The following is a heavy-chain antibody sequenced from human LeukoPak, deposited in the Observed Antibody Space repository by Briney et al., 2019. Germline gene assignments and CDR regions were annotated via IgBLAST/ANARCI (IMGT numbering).Heavy chain of an antibody. CDR2: IKQDESER. D-gene: IGHD1-26*01. V-gene: IGHV3-7*03. CDR1: GFTFSNYW. Sequence: GGSLRLSCAASGFTFSNYWMNWVRQAPGKGLEWVANIKQDESERYYVDSVKGRFTISRDNAKNSLYLQMNSLRAEDTAVYYCARDKIVGATFLDYWGQGTLVTVSS. J-gene: IGHJ4*02. CDR3: ARDKIVGATFLDY.